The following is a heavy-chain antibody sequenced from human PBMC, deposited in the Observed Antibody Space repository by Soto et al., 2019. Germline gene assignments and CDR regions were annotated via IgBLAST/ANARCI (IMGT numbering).Heavy chain of an antibody. CDR3: AREETEYSSSSLYFDY. J-gene: IGHJ4*02. D-gene: IGHD6-6*01. V-gene: IGHV4-31*03. CDR2: IYYSGFT. Sequence: SETLSLTCTASGGSISSGDYYWTWIRRHPGKGLEWIGYIYYSGFTYYNPSLKSRIKISVDTSKNQFSLKLSSITAADTAVYYCAREETEYSSSSLYFDYWGQGTLVTVSS. CDR1: GGSISSGDYY.